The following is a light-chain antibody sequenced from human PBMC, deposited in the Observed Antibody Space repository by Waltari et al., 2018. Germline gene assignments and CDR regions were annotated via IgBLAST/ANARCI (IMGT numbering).Light chain of an antibody. J-gene: IGLJ3*02. CDR3: QTWGTGIWV. CDR1: SGHISYA. Sequence: QLVLTQSPSASASLGASVKLTCTLSSGHISYAIPSHQQQPEKGPRYLMKLNSDGSHSKGDWIPDRFSGSSSGAERYLTISSLQSEDEADYYCQTWGTGIWVFGGGTKLTVL. CDR2: LNSDGSH. V-gene: IGLV4-69*01.